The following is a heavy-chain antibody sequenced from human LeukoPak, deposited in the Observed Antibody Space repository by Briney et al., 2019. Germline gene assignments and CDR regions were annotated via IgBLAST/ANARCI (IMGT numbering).Heavy chain of an antibody. CDR1: GFTFGSYW. CDR3: ASLPLDSPFNY. V-gene: IGHV3-74*01. Sequence: GGSLRLSCAASGFTFGSYWMHWVRQAPGKGLVWVSRINSDGSSTSYADSVKGRFTISRDNAKNTLYLQMNSLRAEDTAVYYCASLPLDSPFNYWGQGTLVTVSS. J-gene: IGHJ4*02. CDR2: INSDGSST. D-gene: IGHD2-21*01.